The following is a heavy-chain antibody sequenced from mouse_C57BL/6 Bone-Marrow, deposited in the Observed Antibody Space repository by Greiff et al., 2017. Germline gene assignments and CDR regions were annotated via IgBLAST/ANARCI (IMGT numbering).Heavy chain of an antibody. V-gene: IGHV1-69*01. D-gene: IGHD1-3*01. CDR2: IDPSDSYT. J-gene: IGHJ2*01. CDR1: GYTFTSYW. Sequence: VQLQQPGAELVMPGASVKLSCKASGYTFTSYWMHWVKQRPGQGLEWIGEIDPSDSYTNYNQKFKGKSTLTVDKSSSTAYMQLSSLTSEDSAVYYCARYLYAYYFDYWGKGTTLTVSS. CDR3: ARYLYAYYFDY.